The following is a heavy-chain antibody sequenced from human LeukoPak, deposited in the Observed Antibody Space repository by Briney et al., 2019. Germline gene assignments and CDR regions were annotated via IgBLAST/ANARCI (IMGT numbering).Heavy chain of an antibody. CDR1: GGSFSGYY. V-gene: IGHV4-34*01. CDR2: INHSGST. CDR3: ARGGGDYGDYFVY. D-gene: IGHD4-17*01. Sequence: PSETLSLTCAVYGGSFSGYYWSWIRQPPGKGLEWIGEINHSGSTNYNPSLKSRVTISVDTSKNQFSLKLSSVTAADTAVYYCARGGGDYGDYFVYWGQGTLVTVSS. J-gene: IGHJ4*02.